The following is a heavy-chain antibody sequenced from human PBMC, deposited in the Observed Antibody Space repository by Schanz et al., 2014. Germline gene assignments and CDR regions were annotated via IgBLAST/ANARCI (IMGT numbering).Heavy chain of an antibody. CDR3: ARRVPYSFGLDV. CDR1: GFILSDHF. V-gene: IGHV3-23*04. D-gene: IGHD1-1*01. Sequence: EVHLVESGGALVQPGGSLRLSCVVSGFILSDHFVDWVRQAPGRGLEWVSFISASGDSTSYADSVKGRFTISRDNSKNTLYLQMNSLRDEDTAMYYCARRVPYSFGLDVWGQGATVTVSS. CDR2: ISASGDST. J-gene: IGHJ6*02.